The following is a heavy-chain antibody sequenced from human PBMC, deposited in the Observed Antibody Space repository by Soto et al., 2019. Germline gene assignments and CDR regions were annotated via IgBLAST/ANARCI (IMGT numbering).Heavy chain of an antibody. CDR3: ARDDYGGVD. D-gene: IGHD4-17*01. Sequence: QVQLVESGGGVVQPGRSLRLSCAASGFTFSNYGMHWVRQAPGKGLEWVAVIWYDGSNKYYADSVKGRFTISRDNSKNTVYLQVSSLRAEDTAVYYCARDDYGGVDWGQGTLVTVSS. V-gene: IGHV3-33*01. CDR1: GFTFSNYG. J-gene: IGHJ1*01. CDR2: IWYDGSNK.